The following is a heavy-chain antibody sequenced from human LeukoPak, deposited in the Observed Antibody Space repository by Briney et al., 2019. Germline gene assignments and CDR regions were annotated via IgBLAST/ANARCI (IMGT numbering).Heavy chain of an antibody. CDR2: IWYDGSNK. CDR1: GFTFSSYG. V-gene: IGHV3-33*01. CDR3: ARDESGDNDAFDI. J-gene: IGHJ3*02. D-gene: IGHD2-21*01. Sequence: PGGSLRLSCAASGFTFSSYGMHWVRQAPGKGLEWVAVIWYDGSNKYYADSVKGRFTISRDNSKNTLYLQMNSLRAEDTAVYYCARDESGDNDAFDIWGQGTMVTVSS.